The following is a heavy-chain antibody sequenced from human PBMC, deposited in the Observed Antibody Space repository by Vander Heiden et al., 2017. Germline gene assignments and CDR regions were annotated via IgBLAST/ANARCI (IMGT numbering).Heavy chain of an antibody. CDR1: GFSFSRYW. CDR2: INSDGSYT. V-gene: IGHV3-74*03. CDR3: VRDRSPYNGMDV. J-gene: IGHJ6*02. D-gene: IGHD3-16*02. Sequence: EVQLEESGGGLVQPGGSLRLSCAASGFSFSRYWMHWVRQAPGKGLVWVSRINSDGSYTTYADSVKGRFTISRDNAKNTLYLQMNSLKVEDTAVYYCVRDRSPYNGMDVWGQGTTVTVSS.